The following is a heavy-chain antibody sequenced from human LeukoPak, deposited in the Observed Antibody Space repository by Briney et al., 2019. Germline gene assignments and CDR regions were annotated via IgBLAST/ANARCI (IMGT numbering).Heavy chain of an antibody. CDR2: ISHCGYTT. D-gene: IGHD2-15*01. CDR3: AKIMAQYCSGGSCNEIDY. J-gene: IGHJ4*02. Sequence: GGSLRLSCAASGFTFSSYAMSWVRQAPGKGLEWVSTISHCGYTTYYADSVKGRFTISRDSSKNTLYVQMNSLRADDTAVYYCAKIMAQYCSGGSCNEIDYWGQGTLVTVSS. CDR1: GFTFSSYA. V-gene: IGHV3-23*01.